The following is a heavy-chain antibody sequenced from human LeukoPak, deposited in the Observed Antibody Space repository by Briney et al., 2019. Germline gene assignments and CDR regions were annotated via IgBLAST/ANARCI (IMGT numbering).Heavy chain of an antibody. J-gene: IGHJ6*03. CDR1: GGSISNYY. V-gene: IGHV4-59*01. D-gene: IGHD6-13*01. Sequence: SETLSLTCTVSGGSISNYYWSWVRQPPGKGLEWIGYVYYTGSTNYNPSLKSRVAISLNTSKNQFSLKLNSVTAADTAVYYCARVEIAAAPDYYYMDVWGKGTTVTVSS. CDR3: ARVEIAAAPDYYYMDV. CDR2: VYYTGST.